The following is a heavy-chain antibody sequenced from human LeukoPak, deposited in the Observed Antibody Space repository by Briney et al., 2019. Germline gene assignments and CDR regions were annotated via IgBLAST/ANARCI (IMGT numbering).Heavy chain of an antibody. CDR1: GGSISSSSYY. CDR2: IYYSGST. J-gene: IGHJ4*02. V-gene: IGHV4-39*01. Sequence: PSETLSLTCTVSGGSISSSSYYWCWIRQPPGKRLEWIGNIYYSGSTYYNPSLKSRVTISVDTSKNQFSLKLSSVTAADTAVYYCARLELGYCSSTSCHAFDYWGQGTLVTVSS. CDR3: ARLELGYCSSTSCHAFDY. D-gene: IGHD2-2*01.